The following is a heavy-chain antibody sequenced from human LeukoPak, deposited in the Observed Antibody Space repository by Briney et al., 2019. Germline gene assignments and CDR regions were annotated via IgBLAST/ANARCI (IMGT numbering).Heavy chain of an antibody. CDR3: TKCDYGDYYYYGLDV. CDR1: GFTFTSYA. V-gene: IGHV3-23*01. J-gene: IGHJ6*02. Sequence: GGSLRLSCAASGFTFTSYAMNWVRQVPGEGLEWVSSVSSSGDRTFYADSVKGRFTISRDNSKDTLFLQMNSLGVQDTAIYYCTKCDYGDYYYYGLDVWGQGTTVTVSS. D-gene: IGHD4-17*01. CDR2: VSSSGDRT.